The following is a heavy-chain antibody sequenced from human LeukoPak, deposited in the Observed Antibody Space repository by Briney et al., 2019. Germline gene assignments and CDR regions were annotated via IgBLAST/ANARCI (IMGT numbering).Heavy chain of an antibody. D-gene: IGHD4-17*01. CDR1: VFTFSSYS. V-gene: IGHV3-21*01. CDR2: ISSSSSYI. J-gene: IGHJ5*02. Sequence: GGSLRLSCAASVFTFSSYSMNWVRQAPGKGREWVSSISSSSSYIYYADSVKGRFTISRDNAKNSLYLQMNSLRAEDTAVYYCARGRLYDYGDYVLSWFDPWGQGTLVTVSS. CDR3: ARGRLYDYGDYVLSWFDP.